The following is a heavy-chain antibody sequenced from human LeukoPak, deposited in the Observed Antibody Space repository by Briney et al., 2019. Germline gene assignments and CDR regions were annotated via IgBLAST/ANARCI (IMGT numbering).Heavy chain of an antibody. Sequence: ASVKGSCTVSGYTFTSYYVHWVREAPGQGLEWMGIINPSGGSRSSAQTFQGRVTMTRDTSTSTVCMELSSARSEDTAVYYCARAGSSWYSVWDYWGQGTLVTVSS. CDR2: INPSGGSR. CDR1: GYTFTSYY. CDR3: ARAGSSWYSVWDY. J-gene: IGHJ4*02. V-gene: IGHV1-46*01. D-gene: IGHD6-13*01.